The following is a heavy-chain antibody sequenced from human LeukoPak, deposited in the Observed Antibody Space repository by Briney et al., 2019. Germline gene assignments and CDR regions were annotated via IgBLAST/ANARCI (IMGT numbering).Heavy chain of an antibody. J-gene: IGHJ4*02. CDR3: ARYVDTAMAYYFDY. CDR1: GSTFSSYA. CDR2: ISGSGGST. Sequence: GGSLRLSCAASGSTFSSYAMSWVRQAPGKGLEWVSAISGSGGSTYYADSVKGRFTISRDNSKNTLYLQMNSLRAEDTAVYYCARYVDTAMAYYFDYWGQGTLVTVSS. D-gene: IGHD5-18*01. V-gene: IGHV3-23*01.